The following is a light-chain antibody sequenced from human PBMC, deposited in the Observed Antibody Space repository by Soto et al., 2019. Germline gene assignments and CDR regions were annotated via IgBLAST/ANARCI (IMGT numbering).Light chain of an antibody. Sequence: SYELTQPPSVSVAPGQAASITCGGDNIGSRNVHWYQQKPGQAPVLVLYDSFDRPSGIPERISGSNSGNTATLTINRVEAGDEADYYCQVRDNGSDGGVFGPGTKVTVL. J-gene: IGLJ1*01. CDR1: NIGSRN. CDR3: QVRDNGSDGGV. V-gene: IGLV3-21*02. CDR2: DSF.